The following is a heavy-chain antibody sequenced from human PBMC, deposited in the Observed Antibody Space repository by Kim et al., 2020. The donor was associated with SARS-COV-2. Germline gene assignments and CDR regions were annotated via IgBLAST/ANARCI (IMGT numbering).Heavy chain of an antibody. D-gene: IGHD6-25*01. CDR1: GFTFSSYA. Sequence: GGSLRLSCAASGFTFSSYAMSWVRQAPGKGLEWVSVIYSGGSSTYYADSVKGRFTISRDNSKNTLYLQMNSLRAEDTAVYYWSASAPTLFPLVSCENSPSDTSSVAVGCLAQDS. CDR3: SASAPTLFPLVSCENSPSDTSSVAVGCLAQDS. V-gene: IGHV3-23*03. J-gene: IGHJ5*01. CDR2: IYSGGSST.